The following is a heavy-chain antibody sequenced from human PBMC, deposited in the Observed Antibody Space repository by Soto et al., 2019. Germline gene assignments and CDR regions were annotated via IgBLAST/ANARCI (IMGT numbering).Heavy chain of an antibody. V-gene: IGHV3-7*01. J-gene: IGHJ4*02. CDR1: GFTFSSYW. Sequence: EVQLVDSGGGLVQPGGSQRLSCAASGFTFSSYWMSWVRQAPGKGLEWVANIKQDGSEKYYVDSVKGRFTISRDNAKNSLYLQMNSLRAEDTAVYYCARGTAFTYLHYYDYWGQGTLVTVSS. CDR3: ARGTAFTYLHYYDY. CDR2: IKQDGSEK. D-gene: IGHD3-10*01.